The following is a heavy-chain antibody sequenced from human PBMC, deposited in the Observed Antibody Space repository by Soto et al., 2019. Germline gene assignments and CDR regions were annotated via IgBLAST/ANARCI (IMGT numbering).Heavy chain of an antibody. D-gene: IGHD3-3*01. V-gene: IGHV4-30-4*01. CDR1: GASINSGDYY. Sequence: QVQLQESGPGLVKPSQTLSLTCTVSGASINSGDYYWSWIRQPPGKGLEWIGHIYYSGSTHYNPSLKSRVTILVDTSKNQFSLKLSSVTAADTAVYYCARSFDFWNDSPDLVGMDVWGQGTTVTVSS. J-gene: IGHJ6*02. CDR3: ARSFDFWNDSPDLVGMDV. CDR2: IYYSGST.